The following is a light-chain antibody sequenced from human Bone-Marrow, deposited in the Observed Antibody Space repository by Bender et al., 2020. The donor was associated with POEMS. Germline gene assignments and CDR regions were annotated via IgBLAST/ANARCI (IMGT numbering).Light chain of an antibody. CDR3: CSYAGTYTWV. CDR1: SSDVGSYNL. Sequence: QSALTQPASVSGSPGQSITISCTGTSSDVGSYNLVSWYQLHPGKAPKFMIYDVNKRPSGVPDRFSGSKSGNTASLTISGLQAEDEADYYCCSYAGTYTWVFGGGTKLTVL. V-gene: IGLV2-11*01. CDR2: DVN. J-gene: IGLJ3*02.